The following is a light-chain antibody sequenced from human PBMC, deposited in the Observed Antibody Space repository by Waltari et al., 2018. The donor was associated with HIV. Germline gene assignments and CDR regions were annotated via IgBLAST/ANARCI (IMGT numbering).Light chain of an antibody. V-gene: IGLV1-44*01. CDR3: AAWDDYMEGHV. J-gene: IGLJ2*01. Sequence: HSVLTQPPSASGTPGQTVTISCSGSSANIGTNTVNRYQQLPGTAPKLLIYNTFQRPSGVPDRVSGSQSGTSASLAISGLQSEDEADYFCAAWDDYMEGHVFGGGTKVTIL. CDR2: NTF. CDR1: SANIGTNT.